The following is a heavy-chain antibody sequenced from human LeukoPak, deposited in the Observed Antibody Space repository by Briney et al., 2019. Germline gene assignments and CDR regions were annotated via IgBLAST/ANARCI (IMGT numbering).Heavy chain of an antibody. CDR2: IRYDGSNK. CDR1: GFTFSSYG. CDR3: ANQYYYDSSGLDY. D-gene: IGHD3-22*01. Sequence: GGSLRLSCAASGFTFSSYGMHWVRQAPGKGLEWVAFIRYDGSNKYYADSVKGRFTISRDNSKNTLYLQMNSLRAEDTAVYYCANQYYYDSSGLDYWGQGTLVTVSS. J-gene: IGHJ4*02. V-gene: IGHV3-30*02.